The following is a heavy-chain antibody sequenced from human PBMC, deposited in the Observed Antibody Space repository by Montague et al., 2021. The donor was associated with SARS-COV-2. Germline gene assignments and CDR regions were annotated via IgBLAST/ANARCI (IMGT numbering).Heavy chain of an antibody. V-gene: IGHV3-74*01. CDR2: INSDGSST. CDR1: GFTFSSYW. CDR3: ASDMTTAYYYYYGMDV. D-gene: IGHD4-11*01. Sequence: SLRLSCAASGFTFSSYWMHWVRQAPGKGLVWVSRINSDGSSTSYADSVKGRFTISRDNAKNTLYLQMNSLRAEDTAVYYCASDMTTAYYYYYGMDVWGQGTTVTVS. J-gene: IGHJ6*02.